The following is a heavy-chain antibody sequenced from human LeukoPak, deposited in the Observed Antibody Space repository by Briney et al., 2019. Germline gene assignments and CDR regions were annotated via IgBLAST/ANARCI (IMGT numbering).Heavy chain of an antibody. V-gene: IGHV4-59*01. J-gene: IGHJ4*02. CDR2: IYYTGST. Sequence: PSETLSLTCTVSGDSISIYYWSWIRQPPGKGLEWIGYIYYTGSTTYNPSLKSRLTISIDTSKNQFSLNLISLTAADTAVYYCARGRGDSRGTSFDSWGQGNLVTVSS. CDR3: ARGRGDSRGTSFDS. D-gene: IGHD3-22*01. CDR1: GDSISIYY.